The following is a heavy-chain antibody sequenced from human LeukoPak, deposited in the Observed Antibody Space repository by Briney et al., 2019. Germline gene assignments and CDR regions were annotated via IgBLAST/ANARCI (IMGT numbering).Heavy chain of an antibody. CDR1: GFTFSSYG. CDR2: ISYDGSNK. CDR3: TRGTDGLWDF. V-gene: IGHV3-30*03. D-gene: IGHD2-8*01. J-gene: IGHJ4*02. Sequence: GGSLRLSCAASGFTFSSYGMHWVRQAPGKGLEWVAVISYDGSNKYYADSVKGRFTISRDNAKNSLYLQMNSLRAEDTAVYYCTRGTDGLWDFWGQGTLVTVSS.